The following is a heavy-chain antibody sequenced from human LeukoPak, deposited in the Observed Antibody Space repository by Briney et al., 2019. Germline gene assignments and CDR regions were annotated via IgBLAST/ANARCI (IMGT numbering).Heavy chain of an antibody. CDR3: ARAGGGGYPFDY. V-gene: IGHV3-9*01. CDR1: GFTFDDYA. J-gene: IGHJ4*02. D-gene: IGHD1-26*01. CDR2: ISWNSGSI. Sequence: PGGSLRLSCAASGFTFDDYAMHWVRQAPGKGLEWVSGISWNSGSIGYADSVKGRFTISRDNAKNSLYLQMNSLRAEDTAVYYCARAGGGGYPFDYWGQGAPVTVSS.